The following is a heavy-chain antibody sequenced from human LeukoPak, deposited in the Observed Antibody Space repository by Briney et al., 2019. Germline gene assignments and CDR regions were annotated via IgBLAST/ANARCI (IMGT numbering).Heavy chain of an antibody. J-gene: IGHJ4*02. Sequence: ASVKVSCKASGYTFTNYDIHWVRQATGQGLEWMGWVNPNSGNTDYAQKFQGRVTMTRNTSISTAYMELSSLRSEDTAVYYCARGFHRLYGSGSYYNPEFDYWGQGTLVTVSS. D-gene: IGHD3-10*01. V-gene: IGHV1-8*01. CDR1: GYTFTNYD. CDR3: ARGFHRLYGSGSYYNPEFDY. CDR2: VNPNSGNT.